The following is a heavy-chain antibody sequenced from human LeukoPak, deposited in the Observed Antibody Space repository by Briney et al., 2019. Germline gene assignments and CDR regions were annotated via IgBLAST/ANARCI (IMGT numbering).Heavy chain of an antibody. J-gene: IGHJ4*02. D-gene: IGHD2-15*01. V-gene: IGHV4-61*01. CDR3: ARGSGYCSGGSCYEIDY. Sequence: KPSETLSLTCTVSGGSVSSGSYYWSWIRRPPGKGLEWIGYIYYSGSTNYNPSLKSRVTISVDTSKNQFSLKLSSVTAADTAVYYCARGSGYCSGGSCYEIDYWGQGTLVTVSS. CDR2: IYYSGST. CDR1: GGSVSSGSYY.